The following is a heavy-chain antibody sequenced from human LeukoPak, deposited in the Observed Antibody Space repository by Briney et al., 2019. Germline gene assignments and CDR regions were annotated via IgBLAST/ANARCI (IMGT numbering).Heavy chain of an antibody. D-gene: IGHD6-13*01. CDR2: ISSSGSTI. J-gene: IGHJ4*02. Sequence: GGSLRLSCAASGFTFSSYEMNWVRQAPGKGLEWVSYISSSGSTIYYADSVKGRFTISRDNSKNTLYLQMNSLRAEDTAVYYCAKDPRYSSPAGGSDYWGQGTLVTVSS. CDR1: GFTFSSYE. CDR3: AKDPRYSSPAGGSDY. V-gene: IGHV3-48*03.